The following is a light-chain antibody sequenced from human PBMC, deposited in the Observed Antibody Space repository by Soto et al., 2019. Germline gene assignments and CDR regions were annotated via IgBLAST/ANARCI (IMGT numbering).Light chain of an antibody. CDR3: QQYNNWSRT. Sequence: EIVMTQSPATLSVSPGERATLSCRASQSISSNLAWYQQKPGQAPSLLLYGVSTRATGIPTRFSGSGSGTEFTLTISSLQSEDFAIYYCQQYNNWSRTFGPGTTVDFK. CDR2: GVS. J-gene: IGKJ3*01. V-gene: IGKV3D-15*01. CDR1: QSISSN.